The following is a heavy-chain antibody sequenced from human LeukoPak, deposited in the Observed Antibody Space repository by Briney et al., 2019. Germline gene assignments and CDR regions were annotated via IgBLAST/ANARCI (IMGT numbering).Heavy chain of an antibody. D-gene: IGHD3-10*01. J-gene: IGHJ4*02. CDR3: ARDGAAYYYGSGSYSYFDY. CDR2: INHSGST. CDR1: GGSFSGYY. Sequence: SETLSLTCAVYGGSFSGYYWSWIRQPPGKGLEWIGEINHSGSTNYNPSLKSRVTISVDTSKNQFSLKLSSVTAADTAVYYCARDGAAYYYGSGSYSYFDYWGQGTLVTVSS. V-gene: IGHV4-34*01.